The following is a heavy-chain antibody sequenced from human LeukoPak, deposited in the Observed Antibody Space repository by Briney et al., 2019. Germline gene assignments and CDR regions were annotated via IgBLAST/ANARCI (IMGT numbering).Heavy chain of an antibody. CDR2: IIPIFGTA. J-gene: IGHJ4*02. CDR1: GGTFSSYA. CDR3: ARGDAGLEWPHGY. D-gene: IGHD3-3*01. V-gene: IGHV1-69*01. Sequence: GASVKVSCKASGGTFSSYAISWVRQAPGQGLEWMGGIIPIFGTANYAQKFQGRVTITADESTSTAYMELSSLRSEDTAVYYCARGDAGLEWPHGYWGQGTLVTVSS.